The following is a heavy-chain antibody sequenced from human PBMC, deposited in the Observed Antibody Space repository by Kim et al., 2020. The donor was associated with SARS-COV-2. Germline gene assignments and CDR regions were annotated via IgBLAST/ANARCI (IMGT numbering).Heavy chain of an antibody. V-gene: IGHV3-23*01. J-gene: IGHJ5*02. Sequence: GSGDSTYYADSGGGRFIISRDNCKNTLSLQMNSLRAEDTALYYCAMGYCAAWGQGTLVTVSS. D-gene: IGHD2-8*02. CDR2: GSGDST. CDR3: AMGYCAA.